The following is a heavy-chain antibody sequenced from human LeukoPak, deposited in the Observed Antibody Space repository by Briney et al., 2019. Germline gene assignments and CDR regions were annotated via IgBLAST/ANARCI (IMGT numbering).Heavy chain of an antibody. V-gene: IGHV1-18*01. CDR3: ARVVGLTGYSSSWYSGYYYYMDV. J-gene: IGHJ6*03. Sequence: ASVKVSCRASGYTFTSYGISWVRQAPGQGLEWMGWISAYNGNTNYAQKLQGRVTMTTDTSTSTAYMELRSLRSEDTAVYYCARVVGLTGYSSSWYSGYYYYMDVWGKGTTVTVSS. CDR1: GYTFTSYG. CDR2: ISAYNGNT. D-gene: IGHD6-13*01.